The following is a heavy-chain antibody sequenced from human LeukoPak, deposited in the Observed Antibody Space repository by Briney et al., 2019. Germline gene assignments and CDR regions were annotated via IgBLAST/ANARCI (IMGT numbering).Heavy chain of an antibody. J-gene: IGHJ6*02. Sequence: GASVKVSCKASGYTFTSYGISWVRQAPGQGLEWMGWISAYNGNTNYAQKLQGRVTMTTDTSTSTAYMELRSLRSDDTAVYYCARDGVPIDCYYGMDVWGQGTTVTVSS. D-gene: IGHD3-16*01. CDR3: ARDGVPIDCYYGMDV. CDR1: GYTFTSYG. V-gene: IGHV1-18*01. CDR2: ISAYNGNT.